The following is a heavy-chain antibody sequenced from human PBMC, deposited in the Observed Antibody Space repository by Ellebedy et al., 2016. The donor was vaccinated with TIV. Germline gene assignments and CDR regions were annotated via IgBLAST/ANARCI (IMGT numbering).Heavy chain of an antibody. CDR3: ARVGYSGYKHDY. CDR1: GGTFSSYA. D-gene: IGHD5-12*01. J-gene: IGHJ4*02. V-gene: IGHV1-2*02. Sequence: AASVKVSCKASGGTFSSYAISWVRQAPGQGLEWMGWINPNSGGTNYAQKFQGRVTMTRDTSISTAYMELSSLRSEDTAVYYCARVGYSGYKHDYWGQGTLVTVSS. CDR2: INPNSGGT.